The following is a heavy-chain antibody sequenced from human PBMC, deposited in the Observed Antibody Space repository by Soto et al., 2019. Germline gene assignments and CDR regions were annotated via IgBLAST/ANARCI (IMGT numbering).Heavy chain of an antibody. Sequence: EVQLVQSGAEMKKPGESLKISCKASGYSFTTYWIGWVRQMPGKGLEWMGIIYPGDSDTKYSPSLQGQVSISADTSISTAYLQWPSLKAADTAMYYCARSRRGAYSSGWYSTSGYYNYGRDVWGQGTKVTVSS. V-gene: IGHV5-51*01. CDR3: ARSRRGAYSSGWYSTSGYYNYGRDV. D-gene: IGHD6-19*01. CDR2: IYPGDSDT. CDR1: GYSFTTYW. J-gene: IGHJ6*02.